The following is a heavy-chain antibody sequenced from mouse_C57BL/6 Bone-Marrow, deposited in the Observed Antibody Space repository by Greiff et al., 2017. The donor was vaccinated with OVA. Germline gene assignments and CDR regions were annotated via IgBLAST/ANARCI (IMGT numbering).Heavy chain of an antibody. CDR1: GFNIKNTY. CDR3: ASGSGYVDYAMDY. D-gene: IGHD3-2*02. CDR2: IDPANGNT. Sequence: EVNVVESVAELVRPGASVKLSCTASGFNIKNTYMHWVKQRPEQGLEWIGRIDPANGNTKYAPKFQGKATITADTSSNTAYLQLSSLTSEDTAIYYCASGSGYVDYAMDYWGQGASVTVSS. V-gene: IGHV14-3*01. J-gene: IGHJ4*01.